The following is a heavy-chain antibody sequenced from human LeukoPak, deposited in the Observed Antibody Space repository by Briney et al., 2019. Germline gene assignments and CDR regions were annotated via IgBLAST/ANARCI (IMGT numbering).Heavy chain of an antibody. CDR3: AREDIVATKQNMYNWFDP. Sequence: ASVKVSRKASGYTFTGYYMHWVRQAPGQGLEWMGWINPNSGGTNYAQKFQGRVTMTRDTSISTAYMELSRLRSDDTAVYYCAREDIVATKQNMYNWFDPWGQGTLVTVSS. CDR2: INPNSGGT. D-gene: IGHD5-12*01. V-gene: IGHV1-2*02. CDR1: GYTFTGYY. J-gene: IGHJ5*02.